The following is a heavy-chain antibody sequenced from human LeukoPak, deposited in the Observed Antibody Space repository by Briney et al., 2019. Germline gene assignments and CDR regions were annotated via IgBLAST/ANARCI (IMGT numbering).Heavy chain of an antibody. D-gene: IGHD3-10*01. CDR2: MNPNSGNT. Sequence: GASVKVSCKASGYTFTSYDINWERQATGQGLEWMGWMNPNSGNTGYAQKFQGRVTITRNTSISTAYMELSSLRSEDTAVYYCARGVRVRGVIIAYYFDYWGQGTLVTVSS. CDR3: ARGVRVRGVIIAYYFDY. CDR1: GYTFTSYD. J-gene: IGHJ4*02. V-gene: IGHV1-8*03.